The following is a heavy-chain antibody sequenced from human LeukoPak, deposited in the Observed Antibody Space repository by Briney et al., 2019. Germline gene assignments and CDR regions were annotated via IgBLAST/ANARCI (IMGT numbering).Heavy chain of an antibody. Sequence: GESLKISCQASGYSFTTYWIGWVRQMPGKGLEWMGIIYPGDFDIRYSPSFLGQVTFSTDKSISTAYLQWNSLKASDTAMYYCARLALDGGNYFDYWGQGTLVSVSS. CDR2: IYPGDFDI. D-gene: IGHD3-16*01. V-gene: IGHV5-51*01. CDR1: GYSFTTYW. CDR3: ARLALDGGNYFDY. J-gene: IGHJ4*02.